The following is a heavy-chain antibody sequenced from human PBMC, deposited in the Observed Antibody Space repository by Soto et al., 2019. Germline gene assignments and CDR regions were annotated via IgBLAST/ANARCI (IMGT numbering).Heavy chain of an antibody. CDR3: ARHERVGEYSSSYGMDV. CDR1: GYSFTSYW. CDR2: IYPGDSET. D-gene: IGHD6-6*01. Sequence: GESLKISCKGSGYSFTSYWIGWVRQMPGKGLERMGIIYPGDSETRYSPSFQGQVTISADKSISTAYLQWSSLKASDTAMYYCARHERVGEYSSSYGMDVWGQGTTVTVSS. V-gene: IGHV5-51*01. J-gene: IGHJ6*02.